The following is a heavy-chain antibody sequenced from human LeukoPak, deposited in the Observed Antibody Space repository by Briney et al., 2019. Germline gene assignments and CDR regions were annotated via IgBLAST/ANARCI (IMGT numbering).Heavy chain of an antibody. V-gene: IGHV3-23*01. CDR1: GFTFSSYS. J-gene: IGHJ3*02. Sequence: PGGSLRLSGAASGFTFSSYSMNWVRQAPGKGLEWVSAISGSGGSTYYADSVKGRFTISRDNSKNTLYLQMNSLRAEDTAVYYCAKDYYDTPGAFDIWGQGTMVTVSS. CDR3: AKDYYDTPGAFDI. D-gene: IGHD3-22*01. CDR2: ISGSGGST.